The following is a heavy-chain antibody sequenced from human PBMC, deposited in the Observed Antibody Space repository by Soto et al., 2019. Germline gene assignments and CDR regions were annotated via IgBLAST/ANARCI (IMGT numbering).Heavy chain of an antibody. V-gene: IGHV3-73*02. CDR1: GFTFSSSA. CDR3: TRPGDVDTAMAYDY. CDR2: ISSKPNTYAT. Sequence: EVQLVESGGGLVQPGGSLKLSCAASGFTFSSSAMHWVRQASGKGLEWVGHISSKPNTYATAYAASIKGRFTISRDDSKNTAYLQMNSLKTEDTAVYYCTRPGDVDTAMAYDYWGQGTLVTVSS. D-gene: IGHD5-18*01. J-gene: IGHJ4*02.